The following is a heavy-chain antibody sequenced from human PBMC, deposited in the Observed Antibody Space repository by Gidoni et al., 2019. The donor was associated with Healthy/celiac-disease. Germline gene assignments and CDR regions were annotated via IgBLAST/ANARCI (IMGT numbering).Heavy chain of an antibody. Sequence: QLQLQESGPGLVKPSETLSLTCTVSGGSISSSSYYWGWIRQPPGKGLEWIGSIYYSGSTYYNPSLKSRVTISVDTSKNQFSLKLSSVTAADTAVYYCARTANPLLASGSDYWGQGTLVTVSS. J-gene: IGHJ4*02. V-gene: IGHV4-39*01. CDR3: ARTANPLLASGSDY. CDR1: GGSISSSSYY. CDR2: IYYSGST. D-gene: IGHD6-25*01.